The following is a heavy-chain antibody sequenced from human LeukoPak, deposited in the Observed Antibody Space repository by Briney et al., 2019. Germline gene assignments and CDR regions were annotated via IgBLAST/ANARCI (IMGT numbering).Heavy chain of an antibody. CDR2: IWYDGSNK. CDR3: AKNGVWSGYYPSYYYYYMDV. V-gene: IGHV3-33*06. CDR1: GFTFSSYG. Sequence: PGRSLRLSCAASGFTFSSYGMHWVRQAPGKGLEWVAVIWYDGSNKYYADSVKGRFTISRDNSKNTLYLQMNSLRAEDTAVYYCAKNGVWSGYYPSYYYYYMDVWGKGTTVTVSS. J-gene: IGHJ6*03. D-gene: IGHD3-3*01.